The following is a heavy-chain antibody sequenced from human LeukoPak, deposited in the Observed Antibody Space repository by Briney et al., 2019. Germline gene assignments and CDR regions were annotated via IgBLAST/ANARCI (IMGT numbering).Heavy chain of an antibody. Sequence: PGGSLRLSCAASGFTVSSNYMSWVRQAPGKGLEWVSVIYSGGSTYYADSVKGRFTISRDNSKNTLYLQMNSLRAEDTAVYYCARVRAPRGITMVRGVITPLDYWGQGTLVTVSS. D-gene: IGHD3-10*01. V-gene: IGHV3-66*02. CDR2: IYSGGST. J-gene: IGHJ4*02. CDR1: GFTVSSNY. CDR3: ARVRAPRGITMVRGVITPLDY.